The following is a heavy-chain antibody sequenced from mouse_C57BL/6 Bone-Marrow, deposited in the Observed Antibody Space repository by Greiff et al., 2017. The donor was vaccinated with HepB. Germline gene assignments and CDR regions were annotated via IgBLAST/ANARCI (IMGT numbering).Heavy chain of an antibody. CDR2: ISGGGGNT. CDR1: GFPFSSYT. Sequence: EVKVEESGGGLVKPGGSLKLSCADSGFPFSSYTMSWVRQTPEKRLEWVATISGGGGNTYYPDSVKGRFTISRDNAKNTLYLQMSSLRSEDTALYYCARHHDGDYWGQGTTLTVSS. J-gene: IGHJ2*01. CDR3: ARHHDGDY. V-gene: IGHV5-9*01. D-gene: IGHD2-3*01.